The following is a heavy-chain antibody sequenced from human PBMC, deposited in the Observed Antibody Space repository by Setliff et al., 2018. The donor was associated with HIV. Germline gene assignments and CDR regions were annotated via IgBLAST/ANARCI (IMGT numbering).Heavy chain of an antibody. CDR1: GFTFSSYE. CDR2: ISWDGDMT. D-gene: IGHD5-12*01. J-gene: IGHJ4*02. Sequence: QPGGSLRLSCAASGFTFSSYEMNWVRQAPGKGLEWVSLISWDGDMTYYADSVKGRFTISRDNSKNSLYLQMNSLTTEDTGLYYCAKDGWGYDYVGAYYFDYWGQGTPVTVSS. V-gene: IGHV3-43*02. CDR3: AKDGWGYDYVGAYYFDY.